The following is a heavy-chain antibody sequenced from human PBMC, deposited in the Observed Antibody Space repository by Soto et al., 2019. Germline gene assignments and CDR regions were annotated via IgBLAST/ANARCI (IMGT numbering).Heavy chain of an antibody. V-gene: IGHV3-30-3*01. D-gene: IGHD2-2*02. CDR2: ISYDGSNK. J-gene: IGHJ4*02. CDR1: GFTFSSYA. Sequence: GGSLRLSCAASGFTFSSYAMHWVRQAPGKGLEWVAVISYDGSNKYYADSVKGRFTISRDNSKNTLYLQMNSLRAEDTAVYYCARDFFFRSDPEIPDYWGQGTLVTVSS. CDR3: ARDFFFRSDPEIPDY.